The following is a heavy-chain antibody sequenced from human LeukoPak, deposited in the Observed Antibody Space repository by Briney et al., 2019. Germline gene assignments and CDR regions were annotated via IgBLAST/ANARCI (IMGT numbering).Heavy chain of an antibody. Sequence: SQTLSLTCTVSGGSISSGDYYWRWIRQPPGKGLEWIGYIYYSGSTYYNPSLKSRVTISVDTSKNQFSLKLSSVTAADTVVYYCARLIGVQNAFDIWGQGTMVTVSS. CDR2: IYYSGST. D-gene: IGHD3-3*01. CDR1: GGSISSGDYY. CDR3: ARLIGVQNAFDI. V-gene: IGHV4-30-4*08. J-gene: IGHJ3*02.